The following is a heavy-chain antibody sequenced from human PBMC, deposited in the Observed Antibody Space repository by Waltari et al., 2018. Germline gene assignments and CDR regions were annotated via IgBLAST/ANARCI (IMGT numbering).Heavy chain of an antibody. D-gene: IGHD3-3*01. CDR1: GYTFTDYY. CDR2: INPNSGGT. J-gene: IGHJ4*02. CDR3: ARGLRFLEWLPDFDY. Sequence: VPLVPSGAEVKKPGASVKVSCKASGYTFTDYYIHWVRQAPGQGLEWSGWINPNSGGTNYEHKFQCRVTMTRDTSIRTAYMELSRLRSDDTAVYYCARGLRFLEWLPDFDYWGQGTLVTVSS. V-gene: IGHV1-2*07.